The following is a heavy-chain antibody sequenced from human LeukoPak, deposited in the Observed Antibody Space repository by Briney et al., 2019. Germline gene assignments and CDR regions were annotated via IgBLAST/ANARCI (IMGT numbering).Heavy chain of an antibody. D-gene: IGHD3-3*01. CDR3: AKSPYYDFWPFDY. J-gene: IGHJ4*02. V-gene: IGHV3-33*06. CDR2: VSFGDGSTR. CDR1: GFTFSNYG. Sequence: GGSLRLSCAASGFTFSNYGMHWVRQAPGKGVEWVAVVSFGDGSTRNYADSVKGRFTISRDNSQNTLYLQMNNLRAEDTAVYYCAKSPYYDFWPFDYWGQGTLVTVSS.